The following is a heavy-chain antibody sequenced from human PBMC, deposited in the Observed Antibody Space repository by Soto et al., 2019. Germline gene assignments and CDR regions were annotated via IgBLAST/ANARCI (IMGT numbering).Heavy chain of an antibody. Sequence: NPSETLSLTCAVYGGSISSGDYYWSWIRQPPGKGLEWIGYIYYSGSTYYNPSLKSRVTISVDTSKNQFSLKLSSVTAADTAVYYCARDPQGPFDYWGQGTLVTVSS. CDR1: GGSISSGDYY. V-gene: IGHV4-30-4*01. CDR3: ARDPQGPFDY. CDR2: IYYSGST. J-gene: IGHJ4*02.